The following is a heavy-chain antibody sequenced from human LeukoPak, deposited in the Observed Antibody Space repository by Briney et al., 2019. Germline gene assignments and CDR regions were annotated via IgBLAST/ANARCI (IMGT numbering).Heavy chain of an antibody. V-gene: IGHV4-61*02. CDR2: IYTSGST. D-gene: IGHD3-22*01. J-gene: IGHJ3*02. Sequence: SETLSLTCTVSGRSISSGSYYWRWLRQPAGTGLEWIGRIYTSGSTNYNPSLKSRVTISVDTSKNQFSLKLSSVTAADTAVYYCARTWIVVVMGAFDIWGQGTMVTVSS. CDR3: ARTWIVVVMGAFDI. CDR1: GRSISSGSYY.